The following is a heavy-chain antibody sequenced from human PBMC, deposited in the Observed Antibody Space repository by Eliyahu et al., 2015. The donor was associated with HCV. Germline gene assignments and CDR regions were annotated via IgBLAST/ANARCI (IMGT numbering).Heavy chain of an antibody. CDR2: IRXKANSYAT. CDR1: GFTFSGSA. CDR3: TRRGYYYDSSGLRTFDY. Sequence: EVQLVESGGGLVQPGGSLKLSCAASGFTFSGSAMHWVRQASGXGLEWXGRIRXKANSYATAYXXSVKGRFTISRDDSKNTAYLQMNSLKTEDTAVYYCTRRGYYYDSSGLRTFDYWGQGTLVTVSS. D-gene: IGHD3-22*01. V-gene: IGHV3-73*02. J-gene: IGHJ4*02.